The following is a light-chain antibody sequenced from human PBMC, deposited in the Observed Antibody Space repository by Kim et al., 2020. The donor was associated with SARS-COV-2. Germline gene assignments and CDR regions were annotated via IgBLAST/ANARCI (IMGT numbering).Light chain of an antibody. V-gene: IGKV3-15*01. Sequence: VSPGERATLSGRASQSVSSNLAWYQQKPGQAPRLLVYAASTRATDIPARFSGSGSGTEFTLTISSLQSEDVAIYYCQQYTNWPQTFGQGTKVDIK. CDR3: QQYTNWPQT. CDR2: AAS. CDR1: QSVSSN. J-gene: IGKJ1*01.